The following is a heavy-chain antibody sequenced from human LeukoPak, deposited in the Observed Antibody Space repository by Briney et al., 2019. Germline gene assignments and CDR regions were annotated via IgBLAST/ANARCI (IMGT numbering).Heavy chain of an antibody. J-gene: IGHJ3*02. Sequence: GGSLRLSCAASGFTFSSYEMNWVRQAPGKGLEWVSYISSSGSTIYYADSVKGRFTISRDNAKNSLYLQMNSLRAEDTAVYYCARTNPGYSGSYSAYAFDIWGQGTMVTVSS. CDR1: GFTFSSYE. CDR3: ARTNPGYSGSYSAYAFDI. V-gene: IGHV3-48*03. D-gene: IGHD1-26*01. CDR2: ISSSGSTI.